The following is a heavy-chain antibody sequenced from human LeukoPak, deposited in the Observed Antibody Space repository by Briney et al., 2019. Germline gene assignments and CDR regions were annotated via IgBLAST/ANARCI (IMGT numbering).Heavy chain of an antibody. V-gene: IGHV3-21*01. D-gene: IGHD6-13*01. CDR2: ISSSSSYI. CDR1: GFNFSSHS. J-gene: IGHJ4*02. CDR3: ATGYSSSWPDY. Sequence: KPGVPLRLSCAATGFNFSSHSMNWLRHDPGKGLEWVSSISSSSSYIYYADSVKGRFTISRDNAKNSLYLQMNSLRAEDTAVYYCATGYSSSWPDYWGQGTLVTVSS.